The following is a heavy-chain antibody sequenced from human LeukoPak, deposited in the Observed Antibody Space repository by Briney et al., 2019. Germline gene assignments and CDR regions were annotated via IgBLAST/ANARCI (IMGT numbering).Heavy chain of an antibody. D-gene: IGHD4/OR15-4a*01. Sequence: PSETLSLTCTVSNVSITQPHHYWGWLRQPPGKGLEWIGNVHYDGYSYNPSLRGRVSISIDTSKKQFALNVNSLTAADTAVYYCVRQRLWSDLWGQGALVIVSS. J-gene: IGHJ5*02. CDR2: VHYDGY. CDR3: VRQRLWSDL. V-gene: IGHV4-39*01. CDR1: NVSITQPHHY.